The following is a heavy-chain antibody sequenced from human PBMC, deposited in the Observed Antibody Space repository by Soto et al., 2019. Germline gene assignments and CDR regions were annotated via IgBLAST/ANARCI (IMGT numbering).Heavy chain of an antibody. Sequence: PSETLSLTCTVSGGSISSSSYYWGWIRQPPGKGLEWIGSIYYSGSTYYNPSLKSRVTISVDTSKNQFSLKLSSVTAADTAVYYCAAQVLRYFDWPGVWGQGTTVTVSS. CDR1: GGSISSSSYY. D-gene: IGHD3-9*01. J-gene: IGHJ6*02. V-gene: IGHV4-39*01. CDR3: AAQVLRYFDWPGV. CDR2: IYYSGST.